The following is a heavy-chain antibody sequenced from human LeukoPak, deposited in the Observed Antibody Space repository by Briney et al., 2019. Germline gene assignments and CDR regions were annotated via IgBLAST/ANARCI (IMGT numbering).Heavy chain of an antibody. D-gene: IGHD2-2*01. CDR1: GYTFTSYG. CDR2: ISAYNGNT. CDR3: ARVGTYCSSTSCLPYAFDI. J-gene: IGHJ3*02. Sequence: ASVKVSCKASGYTFTSYGISWVRQAPGQGLEWMGWISAYNGNTNYAQKLQGRVTVTTDTSTSTAYMELRSLRSEDTAVYYCARVGTYCSSTSCLPYAFDIWGQGTMVTVSS. V-gene: IGHV1-18*01.